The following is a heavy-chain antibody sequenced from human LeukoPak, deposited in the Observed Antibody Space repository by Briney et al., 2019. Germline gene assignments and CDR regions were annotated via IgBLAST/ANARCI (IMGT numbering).Heavy chain of an antibody. CDR1: GYTFTSYG. Sequence: ASVKVSCKASGYTFTSYGISWVRQAPGQGLEWMGWISAYYGNTNYAQKLQGRVTITTDTSTSTAYMELRSLRSDDPAVYYCAKAGEWVVPAAPIGGPYYYYGMDVWGQGTTVTVSS. V-gene: IGHV1-18*01. J-gene: IGHJ6*02. D-gene: IGHD2-2*01. CDR2: ISAYYGNT. CDR3: AKAGEWVVPAAPIGGPYYYYGMDV.